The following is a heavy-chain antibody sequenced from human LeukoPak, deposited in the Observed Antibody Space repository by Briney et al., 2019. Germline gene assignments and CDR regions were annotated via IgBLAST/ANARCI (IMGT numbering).Heavy chain of an antibody. CDR1: GFTFRSYG. J-gene: IGHJ4*02. CDR3: AKSGRAAAPDY. V-gene: IGHV3-30*02. D-gene: IGHD6-25*01. CDR2: IRYDIDNQ. Sequence: GGSLRLSCAASGFTFRSYGMHWVRQAPGKGLEYVAFIRYDIDNQYYTDSVKGRFTISRDNSKNTLYLQMNSLRAEDTAVYYCAKSGRAAAPDYWGQGTLVTVSS.